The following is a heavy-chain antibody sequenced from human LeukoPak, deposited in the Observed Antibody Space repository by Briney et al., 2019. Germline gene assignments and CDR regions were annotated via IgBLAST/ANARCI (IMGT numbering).Heavy chain of an antibody. CDR1: GYSISSGYY. CDR2: IYHSGST. V-gene: IGHV4-38-2*02. D-gene: IGHD6-19*01. CDR3: ARIQDSSGWSYFDY. Sequence: PSETLSLTCTVSGYSISSGYYWGWIRQPPGKGLEWIGSIYHSGSTYYNPSLKSRVTISVDTSKNQFSLKLSSVTAADTAVYYCARIQDSSGWSYFDYWGQGTLVTVSS. J-gene: IGHJ4*02.